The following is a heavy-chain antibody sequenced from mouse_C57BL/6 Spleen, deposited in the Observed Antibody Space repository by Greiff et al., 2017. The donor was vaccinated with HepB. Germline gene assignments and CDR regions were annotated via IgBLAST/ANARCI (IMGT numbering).Heavy chain of an antibody. J-gene: IGHJ2*01. D-gene: IGHD3-3*01. CDR3: ARWGTEYYFDY. CDR2: IYPSDSET. V-gene: IGHV1-61*01. CDR1: GYTFTSYW. Sequence: VKLQQPGAELVRPGSSVKLSCKASGYTFTSYWMDWVKQRPGQGLEWIGNIYPSDSETHYNQKFKDKATLTVDKSSSTAYMQLSSLTSEDSAVYYCARWGTEYYFDYWGQGTTLTVSS.